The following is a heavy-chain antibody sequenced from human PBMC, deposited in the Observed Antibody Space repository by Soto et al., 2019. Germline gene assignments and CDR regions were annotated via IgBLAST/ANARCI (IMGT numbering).Heavy chain of an antibody. J-gene: IGHJ3*02. CDR1: GFTFSDYG. D-gene: IGHD3-22*01. CDR3: AREGGPDSSGYQDAFDI. CDR2: IWYDGSNK. V-gene: IGHV3-33*01. Sequence: QVQLVESGGGVVQPGRSLRLSCAASGFTFSDYGIHWVRQAPGKGLGWVAVIWYDGSNKYYADSVKGRFTISRDNSKNTVYLQMNSLRAEDTAVYYCAREGGPDSSGYQDAFDIWGQGTMVTVSS.